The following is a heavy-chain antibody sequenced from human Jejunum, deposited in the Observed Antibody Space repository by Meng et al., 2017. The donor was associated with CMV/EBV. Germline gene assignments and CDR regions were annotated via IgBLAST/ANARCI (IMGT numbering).Heavy chain of an antibody. CDR3: ARKSCDGDCEFDY. V-gene: IGHV3-74*01. J-gene: IGHJ4*02. D-gene: IGHD2-21*01. CDR1: GFTVSSYW. Sequence: SGFTVSSYWMHWVRQAPGKGLVWVSRISSDGRITSYADSVKGRFTISRDNAKNTLYLQMSSLRAEDTAVYYCARKSCDGDCEFDYWGQGTLVTVSS. CDR2: ISSDGRIT.